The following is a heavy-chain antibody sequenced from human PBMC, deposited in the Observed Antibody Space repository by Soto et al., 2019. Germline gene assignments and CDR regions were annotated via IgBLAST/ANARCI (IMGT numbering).Heavy chain of an antibody. CDR3: ARMGYCSSTSCYRYYGMDV. CDR1: GFSLSNARMG. V-gene: IGHV2-26*01. J-gene: IGHJ6*02. Sequence: QVTLKESGPVLVKPTETLTLTCTVSGFSLSNARMGVSWIRQPPGKALEWLAHIFSNDEKSYSTSLKSRLTIPKDTSKSQVVLTMTNMDPVDTATYYCARMGYCSSTSCYRYYGMDVWGQGTTVTVSS. D-gene: IGHD2-2*01. CDR2: IFSNDEK.